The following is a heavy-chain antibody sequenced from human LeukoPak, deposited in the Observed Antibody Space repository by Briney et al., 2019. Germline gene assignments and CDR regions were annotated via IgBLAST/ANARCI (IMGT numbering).Heavy chain of an antibody. Sequence: PGGSLRLSCAASGFTFSSYGMHWVRQAPGKGLEGVAVISYDGSNKYYADSVKGRFTISRDNSKNTLYLQMNSLRAEDTAVYYCAKDHYDILTGYRIGDYYYGMDVWGKGTTVTVSS. CDR2: ISYDGSNK. CDR3: AKDHYDILTGYRIGDYYYGMDV. J-gene: IGHJ6*04. D-gene: IGHD3-9*01. V-gene: IGHV3-30*18. CDR1: GFTFSSYG.